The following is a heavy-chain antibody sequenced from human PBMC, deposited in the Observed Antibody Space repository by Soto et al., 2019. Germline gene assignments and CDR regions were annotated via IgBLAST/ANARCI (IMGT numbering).Heavy chain of an antibody. D-gene: IGHD3-22*01. V-gene: IGHV1-3*01. CDR3: ARKDYYDSGMYYFDY. Sequence: QVQVVQSGAEVKKPGASVKVSCKTSGYIFNKYPIHWVRQAPGQGLEWMGWINPANGDTGYSQKCQDRVTISRDTSASTAYMELSSLRSEDTAVYYCARKDYYDSGMYYFDYWGQGTLVTVSS. CDR2: INPANGDT. J-gene: IGHJ4*02. CDR1: GYIFNKYP.